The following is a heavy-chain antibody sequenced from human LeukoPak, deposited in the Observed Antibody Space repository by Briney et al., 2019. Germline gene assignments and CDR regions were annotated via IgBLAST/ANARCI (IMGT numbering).Heavy chain of an antibody. CDR2: INHSGST. V-gene: IGHV4-34*01. CDR1: GGSFSGYY. J-gene: IGHJ4*02. Sequence: SETLSLTCAVYGGSFSGYYWSWIRQPPGKGPEWIGEINHSGSTNYNPSLKSRVTISVDTSKNQFSLKLSSVTAADTAVYYCAAGIAAADPFDYWGQGTLVTVSS. CDR3: AAGIAAADPFDY. D-gene: IGHD6-13*01.